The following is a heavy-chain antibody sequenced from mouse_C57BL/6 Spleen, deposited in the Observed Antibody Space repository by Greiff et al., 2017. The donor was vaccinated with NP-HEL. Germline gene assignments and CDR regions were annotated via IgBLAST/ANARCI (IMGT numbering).Heavy chain of an antibody. Sequence: VQLKQSGPGLVKPSQSLSLTCSVTGYSITSGYYWNWIRQFPGNKLEWMGYISYDGSNNYNPSLKNRISITRDTSKNQFFLKLNSVTTEDTATYYCALTTVVANWYFDVWGTGTTVTVSS. D-gene: IGHD1-1*01. CDR1: GYSITSGYY. CDR2: ISYDGSN. CDR3: ALTTVVANWYFDV. J-gene: IGHJ1*03. V-gene: IGHV3-6*01.